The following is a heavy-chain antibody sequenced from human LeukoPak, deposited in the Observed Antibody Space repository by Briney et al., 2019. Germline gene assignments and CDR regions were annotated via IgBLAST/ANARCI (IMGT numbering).Heavy chain of an antibody. CDR1: GFTFSSYG. J-gene: IGHJ4*02. Sequence: PGGSLRLSCAASGFTFSSYGMHWVRQAPGKGLEWVAVISYDGSNKYYADSVKGRFTISRDSSKNTLYLQMNSLRAEDTAVYYCAKDRHYDILTGYSYYLDYWGQGTLVTVSS. D-gene: IGHD3-9*01. CDR2: ISYDGSNK. CDR3: AKDRHYDILTGYSYYLDY. V-gene: IGHV3-30*18.